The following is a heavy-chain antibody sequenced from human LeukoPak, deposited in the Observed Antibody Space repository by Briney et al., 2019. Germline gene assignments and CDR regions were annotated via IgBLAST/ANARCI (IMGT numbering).Heavy chain of an antibody. J-gene: IGHJ4*02. CDR2: IYYSGST. CDR1: GGSISSYY. V-gene: IGHV4-59*01. CDR3: ARDSGYDYFDY. Sequence: SETLSLTCTVSGGSISSYYWSWIRQPPGRGLEWIGYIYYSGSTNYNPSLKSRVTISVDTSKNQFSLKLSSVTAADTAVYYCARDSGYDYFDYWGQGTLVTVSS. D-gene: IGHD5-12*01.